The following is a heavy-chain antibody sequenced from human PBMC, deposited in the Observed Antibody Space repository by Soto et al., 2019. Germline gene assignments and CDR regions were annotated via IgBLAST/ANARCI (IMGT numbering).Heavy chain of an antibody. D-gene: IGHD7-27*01. J-gene: IGHJ4*02. V-gene: IGHV3-23*01. CDR1: GFTFRSYA. CDR2: ISGSGGST. CDR3: ARDPRTGFDY. Sequence: GGSLRLSCAASGFTFRSYAMSWVRQAPGKGREWVSAISGSGGSTYYADSVKGRFTISRDNSKNTRYLQMNSRRAEDTSVYYCARDPRTGFDYWGQRTLVTVSS.